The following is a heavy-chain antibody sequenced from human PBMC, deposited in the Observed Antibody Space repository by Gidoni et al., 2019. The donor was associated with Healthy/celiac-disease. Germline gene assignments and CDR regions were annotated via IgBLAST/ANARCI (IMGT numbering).Heavy chain of an antibody. Sequence: EVQLLESGGGLVPPGGSLRLSCAASGFTFSSYAMSWVRQAPGKGLEWVSAISGSGGSTYYADSVKGRFTISRDNSKNTLYLQMDSLRAEDTAVYYCAKDILGVVAATLSDYWGQGTLVTVSS. CDR1: GFTFSSYA. V-gene: IGHV3-23*01. CDR2: ISGSGGST. J-gene: IGHJ4*02. CDR3: AKDILGVVAATLSDY. D-gene: IGHD2-15*01.